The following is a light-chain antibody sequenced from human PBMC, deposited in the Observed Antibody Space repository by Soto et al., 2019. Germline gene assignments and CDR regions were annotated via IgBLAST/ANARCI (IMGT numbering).Light chain of an antibody. CDR3: QQYNNWPPT. CDR2: GAS. Sequence: EIVMTQSPATLSVSPGERATLSCRASQSVSSNLAWYQQKPGQAPRLLIYGASTRATGIPARFSGSGSGTEFTLTISSLQSDDVAVYYCQQYNNWPPTIGQGTKVDSK. V-gene: IGKV3-15*01. CDR1: QSVSSN. J-gene: IGKJ1*01.